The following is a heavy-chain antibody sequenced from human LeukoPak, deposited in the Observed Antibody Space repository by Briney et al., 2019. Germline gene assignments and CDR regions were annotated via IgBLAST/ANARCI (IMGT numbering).Heavy chain of an antibody. CDR3: AEASSGYQHLAN. V-gene: IGHV3-23*01. Sequence: GGSVSLVCAPSGFTFSRLATRWVRQAPGKGLEWVSAISGSGGSTYYADSVKGRFTISRDNSKNTLYLQMNSLRAEDTAVYYCAEASSGYQHLANWGHRTLVTVSS. D-gene: IGHD3-22*01. J-gene: IGHJ4*01. CDR1: GFTFSRLA. CDR2: ISGSGGST.